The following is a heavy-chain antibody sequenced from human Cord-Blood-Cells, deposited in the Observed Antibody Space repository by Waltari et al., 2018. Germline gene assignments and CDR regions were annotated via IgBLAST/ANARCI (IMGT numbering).Heavy chain of an antibody. CDR3: ARDGRVGYDFWSGYSY. CDR2: ISAYNGNT. V-gene: IGHV1-18*01. CDR1: GYTFTSYG. J-gene: IGHJ4*02. Sequence: VQLVQSGAEVKKPGASVQVSCTASGYTFTSYGLSWVRQATGQGLEWMGWISAYNGNTNYAQKLQGRVTMTTDTSTSTAYMELRSLRSDDTAVYYCARDGRVGYDFWSGYSYWGQGTLVTVSS. D-gene: IGHD3-3*01.